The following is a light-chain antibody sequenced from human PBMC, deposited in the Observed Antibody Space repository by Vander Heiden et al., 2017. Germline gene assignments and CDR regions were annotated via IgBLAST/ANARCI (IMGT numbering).Light chain of an antibody. CDR3: QQYNNWPPLT. Sequence: DIVMTQSPATLSVSPGERATLSCRARQSVSSNLAWYQQKPGQAPRLLIYGASTRATGIPARFSGSGSGTEFTLTISSLQSEDFAVYYCQQYNNWPPLTFGGGTKVEIK. V-gene: IGKV3-15*01. CDR2: GAS. CDR1: QSVSSN. J-gene: IGKJ4*01.